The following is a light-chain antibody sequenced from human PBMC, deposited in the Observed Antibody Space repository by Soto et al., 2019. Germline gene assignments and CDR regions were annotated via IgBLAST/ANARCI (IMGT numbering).Light chain of an antibody. CDR1: GSDVGGYNY. Sequence: QSALTQPASVSGSPGQSITISCTGTGSDVGGYNYVSWYQQHPGKAPKLMIYEVSNRPSGVSNRFSGSKSGNTASLTISGLQAEDEADYYCSSYTSSSLYVFGTGTKLTVL. CDR2: EVS. CDR3: SSYTSSSLYV. V-gene: IGLV2-14*01. J-gene: IGLJ1*01.